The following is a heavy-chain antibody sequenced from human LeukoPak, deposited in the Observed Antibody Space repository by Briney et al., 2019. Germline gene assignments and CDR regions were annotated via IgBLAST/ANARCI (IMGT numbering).Heavy chain of an antibody. CDR2: ISSSSSSTI. Sequence: GGSLRLSCAASGFTFSSYSMNWVRQAPGKGLEWVSYISSSSSSTIYYADSVKGRFTISRDNAKNSLYLQMDSLRAEDTAVYYCARDHGAAAAFDYWGQGTLVTVSS. V-gene: IGHV3-48*04. J-gene: IGHJ4*02. CDR3: ARDHGAAAAFDY. CDR1: GFTFSSYS. D-gene: IGHD6-13*01.